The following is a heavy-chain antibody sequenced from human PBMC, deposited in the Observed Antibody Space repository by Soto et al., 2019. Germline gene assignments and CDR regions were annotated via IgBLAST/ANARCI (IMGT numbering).Heavy chain of an antibody. J-gene: IGHJ4*02. D-gene: IGHD5-18*01. V-gene: IGHV3-30*18. CDR1: GFTFSSYG. CDR3: AKVSTGYSQSFDY. Sequence: PGGSLRLSCAASGFTFSSYGMHWVRQAPGKGLEWVAVISYDGSNKYYADSVKGRFTISRDNSKNTLYLQMNSLRAEDTAVYYCAKVSTGYSQSFDYWGQGTLVTVSS. CDR2: ISYDGSNK.